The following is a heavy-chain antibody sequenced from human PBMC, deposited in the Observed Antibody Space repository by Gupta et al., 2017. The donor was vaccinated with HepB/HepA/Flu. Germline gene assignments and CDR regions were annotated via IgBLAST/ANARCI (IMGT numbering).Heavy chain of an antibody. CDR3: AREDWGSHLDY. Sequence: TISRDNAKNSLYLQMNSLRAEDTALYYCAREDWGSHLDYWGQGTLVTVSS. V-gene: IGHV3-20*03. D-gene: IGHD7-27*01. J-gene: IGHJ4*02.